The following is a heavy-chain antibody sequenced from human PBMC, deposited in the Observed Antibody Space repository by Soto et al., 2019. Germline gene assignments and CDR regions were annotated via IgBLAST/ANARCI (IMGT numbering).Heavy chain of an antibody. CDR1: GGTFSSYA. CDR2: IIPIFGTA. V-gene: IGHV1-69*13. CDR3: ARSYNWNYGCDY. J-gene: IGHJ4*02. Sequence: SVKVSCKASGGTFSSYAISWVRQAPGQGLEWMGGIIPIFGTANYAQKFQGRVTITADESTSTAYMELSSLRSEDTAVYYCARSYNWNYGCDYWGQGALVTVFS. D-gene: IGHD1-7*01.